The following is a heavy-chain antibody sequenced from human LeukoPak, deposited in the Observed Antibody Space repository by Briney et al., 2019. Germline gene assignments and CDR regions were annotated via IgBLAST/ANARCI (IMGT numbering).Heavy chain of an antibody. CDR1: GFTFSSYA. V-gene: IGHV3-64D*06. Sequence: PGGSLRLSCSASGFTFSSYAMHWVRQAPGKGLEYVSAISSNGGSTYYADSVKGRFTISRDNSKNTLYLQMSSLRAEDTAVYYCVKDLYYGSGRYYPALDYWGQGTLDTVSS. J-gene: IGHJ4*02. CDR2: ISSNGGST. D-gene: IGHD3-10*01. CDR3: VKDLYYGSGRYYPALDY.